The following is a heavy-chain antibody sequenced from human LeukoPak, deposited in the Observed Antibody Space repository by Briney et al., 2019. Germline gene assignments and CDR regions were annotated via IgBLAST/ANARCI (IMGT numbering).Heavy chain of an antibody. D-gene: IGHD3-22*01. CDR2: ITGSGGTT. J-gene: IGHJ4*02. CDR1: GLTFSRAW. CDR3: AKGGYNS. Sequence: PGGSLRLSCAASGLTFSRAWMNWVRQAPGKGLEWVSAITGSGGTTYYADFVKGRFTISRDNSKNTLYLQMNSLRAEDTAVYHCAKGGYNSWGQGTRVTVSS. V-gene: IGHV3-23*01.